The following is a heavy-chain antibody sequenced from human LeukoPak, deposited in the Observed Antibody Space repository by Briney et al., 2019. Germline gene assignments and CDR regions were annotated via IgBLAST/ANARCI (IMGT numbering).Heavy chain of an antibody. Sequence: GESLKISCKASGYNFTSYWIGWVRQMPGKGLEWMGILYPGDSDTRYSPSFQGQVTISADKSISTAYLQWGSLQASDTAVYYCARQRHLNIVATMDVWGQGTTVTVSS. V-gene: IGHV5-51*01. CDR1: GYNFTSYW. D-gene: IGHD5-12*01. CDR2: LYPGDSDT. J-gene: IGHJ6*02. CDR3: ARQRHLNIVATMDV.